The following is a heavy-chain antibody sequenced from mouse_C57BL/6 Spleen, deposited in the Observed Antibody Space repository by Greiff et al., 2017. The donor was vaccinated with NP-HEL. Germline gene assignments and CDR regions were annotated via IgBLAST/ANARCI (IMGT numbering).Heavy chain of an antibody. CDR1: GYTFTSYW. D-gene: IGHD3-2*02. Sequence: QVQLKQPGAELVRPGSSVKLSCKASGYTFTSYWMHWVKQRPIQGLEWIGNIDPSDSETHYNQKFKDKATLTVDKASSTAYMQLSSLTSEDSAVYYCARKAQATHAMDYWGQGTSVTVSS. V-gene: IGHV1-52*01. CDR2: IDPSDSET. J-gene: IGHJ4*01. CDR3: ARKAQATHAMDY.